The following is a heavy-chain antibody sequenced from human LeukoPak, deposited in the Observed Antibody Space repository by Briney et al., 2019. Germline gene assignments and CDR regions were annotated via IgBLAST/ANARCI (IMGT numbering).Heavy chain of an antibody. CDR3: ATTEKYYYDSRGYFDY. D-gene: IGHD3-22*01. CDR1: GGSISSYY. V-gene: IGHV4-39*07. Sequence: SETLSLTCTVSGGSISSYYWSWIRQPPGKGLEWIWSIYYSGSTYYNPSLKSRVTISVDTSKNQFSLKLSSVTAADTAVYYCATTEKYYYDSRGYFDYWGQGTLVTVSS. CDR2: IYYSGST. J-gene: IGHJ4*02.